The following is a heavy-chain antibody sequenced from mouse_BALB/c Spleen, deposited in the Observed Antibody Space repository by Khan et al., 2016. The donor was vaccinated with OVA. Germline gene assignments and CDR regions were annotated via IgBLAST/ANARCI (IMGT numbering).Heavy chain of an antibody. V-gene: IGHV1-4*01. CDR3: AREGAYYRSDGWFSY. D-gene: IGHD2-14*01. J-gene: IGHJ3*01. CDR1: GYTFTTYT. Sequence: VQLQQSGAELARPGASVKMSRKASGYTFTTYTMHWVKQRPGQGLEWIGYINPSNGYTNYNQKFKDKSTLTADKSSSTAYMQLSSLTSDYSAVYDCAREGAYYRSDGWFSYWGQGTLVTVSA. CDR2: INPSNGYT.